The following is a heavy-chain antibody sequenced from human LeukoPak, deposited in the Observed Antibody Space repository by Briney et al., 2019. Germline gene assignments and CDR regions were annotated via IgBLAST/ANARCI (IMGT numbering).Heavy chain of an antibody. J-gene: IGHJ4*02. Sequence: GGSLRLSCAASGFTFNYYWLTWVRQAPGKGLEWVSAISGTGSSTYYADSVKGRFTISRDNSKNTVYLQMNSLRAEDTAVYYCAKGVRSSGSYSMPCFDYWGQGTLVTVSS. V-gene: IGHV3-23*01. CDR3: AKGVRSSGSYSMPCFDY. D-gene: IGHD3-10*01. CDR1: GFTFNYYW. CDR2: ISGTGSST.